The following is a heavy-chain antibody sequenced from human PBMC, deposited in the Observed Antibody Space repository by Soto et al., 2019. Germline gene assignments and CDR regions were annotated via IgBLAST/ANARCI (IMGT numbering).Heavy chain of an antibody. V-gene: IGHV4-39*01. Sequence: SETLSLTCTVSGGSISSSSYYWGWIRQPPGKGLEWIGSIYYSGSTYYNPSLKSRVTISVDTSKNQFSLKLSSVTAADTAVYYCAREDGVYYYYYGMDVWGQGTTVT. D-gene: IGHD2-8*01. CDR1: GGSISSSSYY. CDR3: AREDGVYYYYYGMDV. CDR2: IYYSGST. J-gene: IGHJ6*02.